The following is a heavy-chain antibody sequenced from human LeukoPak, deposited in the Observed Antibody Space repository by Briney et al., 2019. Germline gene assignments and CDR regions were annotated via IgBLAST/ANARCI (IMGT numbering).Heavy chain of an antibody. V-gene: IGHV4-4*02. J-gene: IGHJ4*02. Sequence: SETLSLTCAVSGGSLSSSPWWTWVRQPPGKGLEWIGEISHSGTTNYNPSLKSRVTISVDKSKNLFSLRLTSVTAADTAIYYCAGVTLVRGVLDWGQGTLVTVPS. D-gene: IGHD3-10*01. CDR3: AGVTLVRGVLD. CDR1: GGSLSSSPW. CDR2: ISHSGTT.